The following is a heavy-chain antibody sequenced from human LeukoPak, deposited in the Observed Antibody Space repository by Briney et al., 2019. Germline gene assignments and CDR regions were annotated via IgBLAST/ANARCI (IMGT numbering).Heavy chain of an antibody. J-gene: IGHJ3*02. D-gene: IGHD6-13*01. V-gene: IGHV4-61*02. CDR3: ARDPGIAAARSFDI. CDR2: IYTSGST. Sequence: SETLSLTCTVSGDSISSGSYYWSSIRQPAGKGLEWIGRIYTSGSTNYNPSLKSRVTISVDTSKNQFSLKLSSVTAADTAVYYCARDPGIAAARSFDIWGQGTMVTVSS. CDR1: GDSISSGSYY.